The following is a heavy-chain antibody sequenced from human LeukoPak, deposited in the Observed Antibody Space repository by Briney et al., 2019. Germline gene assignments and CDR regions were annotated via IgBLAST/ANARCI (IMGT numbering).Heavy chain of an antibody. CDR3: ARGGGHTDY. Sequence: SETLSLTCAVSGGSISSYYWSWIRQPPGKGLEWIGYIYYSGSPNYNPSLKSRVTISVDTSKNQFSLKLSSVTAADTAVYYCARGGGHTDYWGQGTLVTVSS. J-gene: IGHJ4*02. CDR1: GGSISSYY. D-gene: IGHD2-2*02. V-gene: IGHV4-59*01. CDR2: IYYSGSP.